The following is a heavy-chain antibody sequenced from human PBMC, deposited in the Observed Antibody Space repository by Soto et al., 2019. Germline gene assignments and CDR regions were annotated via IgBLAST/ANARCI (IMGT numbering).Heavy chain of an antibody. V-gene: IGHV5-51*03. CDR1: GYSFFSHW. CDR2: IYVGDSET. D-gene: IGHD2-21*02. Sequence: EVRLVQSGAEVKKPGESLKISCEASGYSFFSHWIGWVRQTPGKGPEWMGFIYVGDSETRYSPSFQGQITISVDKAITTAYLHWSSLKASDTANYYCVIAQGLRFRFDYWGQGTLVTVS. J-gene: IGHJ4*02. CDR3: VIAQGLRFRFDY.